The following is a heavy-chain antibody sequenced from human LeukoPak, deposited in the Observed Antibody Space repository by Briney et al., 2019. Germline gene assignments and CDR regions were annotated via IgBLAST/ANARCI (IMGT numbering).Heavy chain of an antibody. Sequence: GGSLRLSCAASGFTFTNSGMSWVRQAPGEGLEWVSAISTDAGETHYADSVKGRFTISRDNAKNSLYLQMSSRRGEETAVYYCARDGLPVWGQGTLVNGSS. CDR3: ARDGLPV. J-gene: IGHJ4*02. V-gene: IGHV3-21*01. D-gene: IGHD2-2*01. CDR1: GFTFTNSG. CDR2: ISTDAGET.